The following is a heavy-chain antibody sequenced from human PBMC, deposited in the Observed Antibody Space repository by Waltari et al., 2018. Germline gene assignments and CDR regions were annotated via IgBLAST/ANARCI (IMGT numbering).Heavy chain of an antibody. D-gene: IGHD6-13*01. CDR2: INRGGSST. CDR1: GFTFRSYW. V-gene: IGHV3-74*01. Sequence: EVQLVESGGGLVPPGGSLRLSCAASGFTFRSYWMHWVRQAPGKGLVWGALINRGGSSTSYADSVKGRFTMSRDNAKNTLYLQMNSLGAEDTAVYYWARGGGQLGDYWGQGTLVTVSS. J-gene: IGHJ4*02. CDR3: ARGGGQLGDY.